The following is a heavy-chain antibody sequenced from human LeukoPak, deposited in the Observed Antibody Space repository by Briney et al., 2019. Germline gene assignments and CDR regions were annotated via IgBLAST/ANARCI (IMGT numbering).Heavy chain of an antibody. CDR3: ARDRAATYWYFDL. D-gene: IGHD2-15*01. J-gene: IGHJ2*01. Sequence: ASVKVSCKASGYTFTKYGISWVRQAPGQGLEWMGWISAYNGNTNYAQKLQGRVTMTTDTSTSTAYMEPRSLRSDDTAVYFCARDRAATYWYFDLWGRGTLVTVSS. CDR1: GYTFTKYG. V-gene: IGHV1-18*01. CDR2: ISAYNGNT.